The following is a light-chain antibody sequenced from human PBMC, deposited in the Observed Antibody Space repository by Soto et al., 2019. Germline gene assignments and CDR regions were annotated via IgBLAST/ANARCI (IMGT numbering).Light chain of an antibody. CDR3: QQTYQTPFT. Sequence: DIQMAQSPSSLSASAGDSVTITCRASRNIDTSLSWYQQRPGRAPKLLIYAASTLQSGVPSRFSGSASGTHFTLTITSLQPDDFATYFCQQTYQTPFTFGQGDKLEIK. V-gene: IGKV1-39*01. J-gene: IGKJ2*01. CDR2: AAS. CDR1: RNIDTS.